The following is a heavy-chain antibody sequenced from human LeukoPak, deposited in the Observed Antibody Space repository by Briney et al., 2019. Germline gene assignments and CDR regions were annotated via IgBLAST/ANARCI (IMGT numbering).Heavy chain of an antibody. D-gene: IGHD1-26*01. CDR1: GYSISSGYY. J-gene: IGHJ4*02. CDR2: IYHSGST. Sequence: SETLSLTCTVSGYSISSGYYWGWIRQPPGKGLEWIGSIYHSGSTYYNPSLKSRVTISVDTSKNQFSLNLNSVTAADTAVYYCARVGALGGHDFWGQGSLVTVSS. CDR3: ARVGALGGHDF. V-gene: IGHV4-38-2*02.